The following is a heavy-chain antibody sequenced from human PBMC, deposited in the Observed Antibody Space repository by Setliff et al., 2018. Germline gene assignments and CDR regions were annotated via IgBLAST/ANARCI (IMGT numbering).Heavy chain of an antibody. CDR3: ARHRVGNSGYAIPILDF. V-gene: IGHV5-51*01. J-gene: IGHJ4*02. D-gene: IGHD5-12*01. CDR2: IYPADSDT. Sequence: GESLKISCKASGYRFTSQWIAWVRQTPGRGLEWMGIIYPADSDTTYSPSFQGQVTISVDKSLSTAYLQWSSLKASDTAIYYCARHRVGNSGYAIPILDFWGQGALVTVSS. CDR1: GYRFTSQW.